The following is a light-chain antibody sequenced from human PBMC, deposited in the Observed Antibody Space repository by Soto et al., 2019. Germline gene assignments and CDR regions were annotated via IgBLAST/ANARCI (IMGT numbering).Light chain of an antibody. CDR1: GRDIGAYDY. Sequence: QSALTQPASVSGSPGQSITISCTGSGRDIGAYDYVSWYQQHPGKAPKLIIYGVKNRPSGVSNRFSGSKSGNTASLTVSGLQAEDEADYYCSSYAGSSNVFGTGTKVTVL. J-gene: IGLJ1*01. CDR2: GVK. V-gene: IGLV2-14*01. CDR3: SSYAGSSNV.